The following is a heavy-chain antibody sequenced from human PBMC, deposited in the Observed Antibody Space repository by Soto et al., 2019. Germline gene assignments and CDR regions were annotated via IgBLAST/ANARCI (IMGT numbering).Heavy chain of an antibody. V-gene: IGHV4-39*01. CDR2: IYYSGST. D-gene: IGHD1-26*01. CDR1: GVSISGSRYY. CDR3: ARGGIPPSGYGIAYAMDV. J-gene: IGHJ6*02. Sequence: PSETLSLTCTVSGVSISGSRYYWGWIRQPPGRGLEWIGNIYYSGSTYYTPALKSRVTLSVDTSKNQFSLNLKSVAAADTAVYYCARGGIPPSGYGIAYAMDVWGQGTTVTVSS.